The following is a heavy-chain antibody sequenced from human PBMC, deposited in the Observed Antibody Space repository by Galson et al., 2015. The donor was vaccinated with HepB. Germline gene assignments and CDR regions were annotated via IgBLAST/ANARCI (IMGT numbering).Heavy chain of an antibody. CDR2: ISSSGSTI. CDR3: AREGSSGQSDAFDI. Sequence: SLRLSCAASGFTFSSYEMNWVRQAPGKGLEWVSYISSSGSTIYYADSVKGRFTISRDNAKNSLYLQMNSLRAEDTAVYYCAREGSSGQSDAFDIWGQGTMVTVSS. D-gene: IGHD3-22*01. CDR1: GFTFSSYE. V-gene: IGHV3-48*03. J-gene: IGHJ3*02.